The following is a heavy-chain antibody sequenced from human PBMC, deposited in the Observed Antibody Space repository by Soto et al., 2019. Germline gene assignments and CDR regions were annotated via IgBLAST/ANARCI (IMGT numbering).Heavy chain of an antibody. D-gene: IGHD6-6*01. CDR2: IYYDGST. Sequence: QMQLEEAGPGLVKPSQTLSLTCTVSGASISSNTYYWAWIRRPPGKGLEYIGSIYYDGSTYYNPSLKSQHSLYKATYKNHLSLELNSVTDADTAVYYCARSTIAPHLFMSPFNSWSQGNLVTVSS. CDR3: ARSTIAPHLFMSPFNS. V-gene: IGHV4-39*01. J-gene: IGHJ5*01. CDR1: GASISSNTYY.